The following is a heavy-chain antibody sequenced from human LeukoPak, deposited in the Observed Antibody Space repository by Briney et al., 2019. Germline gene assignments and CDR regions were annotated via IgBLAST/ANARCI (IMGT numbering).Heavy chain of an antibody. CDR3: ARGRLTTVTTWYYHGMDV. CDR1: GYTFTSYD. D-gene: IGHD4-17*01. J-gene: IGHJ6*02. V-gene: IGHV1-8*01. Sequence: ASVKVSCKASGYTFTSYDINWVRQATGQGPEWMGWMNPNSGNTGYGQKFQGRVTMTRDTSISTAYMELRSLRSEDTAVYCCARGRLTTVTTWYYHGMDVWGQGTTVTVSS. CDR2: MNPNSGNT.